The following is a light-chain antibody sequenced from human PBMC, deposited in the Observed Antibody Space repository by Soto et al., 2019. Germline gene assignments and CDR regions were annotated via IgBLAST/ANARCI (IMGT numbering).Light chain of an antibody. Sequence: QSVLAQPASVSGSPGQSISISSTGTSSDLGRYDYVSWYQQYPGNAPKLIIYAVSNRPSGVSNRFSGSKSGNTASLTISGLQAEDEADYYCSSYTGSTTLEVFGGGTKLTVL. J-gene: IGLJ3*02. V-gene: IGLV2-14*01. CDR1: SSDLGRYDY. CDR2: AVS. CDR3: SSYTGSTTLEV.